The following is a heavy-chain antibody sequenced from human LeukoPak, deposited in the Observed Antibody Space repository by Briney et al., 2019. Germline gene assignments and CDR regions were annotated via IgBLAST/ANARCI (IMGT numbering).Heavy chain of an antibody. V-gene: IGHV3-48*03. J-gene: IGHJ4*02. Sequence: SGGSLRLSCAASGFTFSSYEMNWVRQAPGKGLEWVSYISSSGSTIYYADSVKGRFTISRDNARNSLDLQMNSLRAEDTAVYYCARGWSSPDYWGQGTLVTVSS. CDR2: ISSSGSTI. D-gene: IGHD2-15*01. CDR3: ARGWSSPDY. CDR1: GFTFSSYE.